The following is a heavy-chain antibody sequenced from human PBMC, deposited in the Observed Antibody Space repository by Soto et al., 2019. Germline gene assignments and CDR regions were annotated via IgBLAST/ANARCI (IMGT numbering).Heavy chain of an antibody. CDR1: GYTFTSYD. V-gene: IGHV1-8*01. CDR2: MNPNSGNT. Sequence: ASVKVSCKASGYTFTSYDINWVRQATGQGLEWMGWMNPNSGNTGYAQKFQGRVTMTRNTSISTAYMGLSSLRSEDTAVYYCARERYSSEISSSNYYSYYMDVWGKGTTVTVSS. CDR3: ARERYSSEISSSNYYSYYMDV. J-gene: IGHJ6*03. D-gene: IGHD6-19*01.